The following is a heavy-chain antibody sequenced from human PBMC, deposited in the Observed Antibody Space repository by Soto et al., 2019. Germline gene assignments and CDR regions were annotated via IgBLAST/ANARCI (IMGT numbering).Heavy chain of an antibody. CDR1: GGSISSYY. Sequence: SETLSLTCTVSGGSISSYYWSWIRQPPGKELEWIGYIYYSGSTNYNPSLKSRVTISVDTSKNQFSLKLSSVTAADTAVYYCARDYVGYCSSTSCYLGAFDIWGQGTMVTVSS. V-gene: IGHV4-59*01. J-gene: IGHJ3*02. D-gene: IGHD2-2*01. CDR2: IYYSGST. CDR3: ARDYVGYCSSTSCYLGAFDI.